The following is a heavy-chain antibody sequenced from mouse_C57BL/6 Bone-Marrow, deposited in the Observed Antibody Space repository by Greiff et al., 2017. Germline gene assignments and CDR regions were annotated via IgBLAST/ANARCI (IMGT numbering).Heavy chain of an antibody. CDR3: ERDYYYGSSPDY. CDR2: IDPSDSYT. J-gene: IGHJ2*01. CDR1: GYTFTSYW. D-gene: IGHD1-1*01. V-gene: IGHV1-59*01. Sequence: VQLQQPGAELVRPGTSVKLSCKASGYTFTSYWMHWVKQRPGQGLEWIGVIDPSDSYTNYNQKFKGKATLTVDTSSSTAYMQLSSLTSEDSAVYNCERDYYYGSSPDYWGQGTTLTVTS.